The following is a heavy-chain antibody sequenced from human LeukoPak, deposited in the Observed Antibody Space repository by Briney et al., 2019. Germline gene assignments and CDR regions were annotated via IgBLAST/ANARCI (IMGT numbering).Heavy chain of an antibody. D-gene: IGHD5-12*01. J-gene: IGHJ4*02. CDR2: INPNSCRT. V-gene: IGHV1-2*02. CDR3: ARSKYSGFYYFDY. Sequence: ASVKVSCKASGYTFTGYYMHWVRQAPGQALEWMGWINPNSCRTNYAQKFQGRVTMTSDTSISTAYMELSRLRSDDTAVYYCARSKYSGFYYFDYWGQGTLVTVSS. CDR1: GYTFTGYY.